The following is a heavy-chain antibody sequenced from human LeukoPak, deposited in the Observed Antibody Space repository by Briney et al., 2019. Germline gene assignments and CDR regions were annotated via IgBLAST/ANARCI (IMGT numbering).Heavy chain of an antibody. J-gene: IGHJ4*02. Sequence: GGSLRLSCAASGFTFIAYWMSWVRQAPGKGLEWVANIKQDGSEKYYVDSVKGRFTISRDNAKNSLYLQMNSLRAEDTAVYYCARARYSSSPLALRFFDYWGQGTLVTVSS. D-gene: IGHD6-6*01. CDR1: GFTFIAYW. CDR3: ARARYSSSPLALRFFDY. V-gene: IGHV3-7*01. CDR2: IKQDGSEK.